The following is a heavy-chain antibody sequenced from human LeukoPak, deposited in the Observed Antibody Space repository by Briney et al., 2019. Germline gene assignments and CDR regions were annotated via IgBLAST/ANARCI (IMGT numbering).Heavy chain of an antibody. V-gene: IGHV7-4-1*02. CDR2: INPNTGNP. CDR1: GYTFIIYG. D-gene: IGHD3-3*01. J-gene: IGHJ4*02. CDR3: ARPSGTIFGVVTPFDY. Sequence: ASVKVSCKASGYTFIIYGINWVPQAPGQGLEWMGWINPNTGNPMYAQGFTGRFVFSLDTSVSTAYLQISSLKAEDTAVYYCARPSGTIFGVVTPFDYWGQGTLVTVSS.